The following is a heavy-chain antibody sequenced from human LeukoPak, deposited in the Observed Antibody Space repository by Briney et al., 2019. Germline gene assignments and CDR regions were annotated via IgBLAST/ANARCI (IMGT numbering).Heavy chain of an antibody. CDR2: ISSSGST. CDR3: ARRAYSTAYWKHFDS. J-gene: IGHJ4*02. V-gene: IGHV4-4*07. Sequence: SETLSLTCTVSGGSISGYYWSWIRQPAGKGLEWIGRISSSGSTNYNPSLKSRVTISVDTSKNQFSLKLNSVTAADTAVYFCARRAYSTAYWKHFDSWGQGTLVTVSS. D-gene: IGHD1-1*01. CDR1: GGSISGYY.